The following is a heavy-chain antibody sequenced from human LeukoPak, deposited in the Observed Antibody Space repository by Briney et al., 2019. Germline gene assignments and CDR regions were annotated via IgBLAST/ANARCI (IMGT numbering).Heavy chain of an antibody. CDR3: ARLGCSSTSCLTNFDY. Sequence: PGGSLRLSCAASGFTFSSYWVSWVRQAPGKGLEWVANIKQDGSEKYYVDSVKGRFTISRDNAKNSLYLQMNSLRAEDTAVYYCARLGCSSTSCLTNFDYWGQGTLVTVSS. V-gene: IGHV3-7*01. D-gene: IGHD2-2*01. CDR1: GFTFSSYW. J-gene: IGHJ4*02. CDR2: IKQDGSEK.